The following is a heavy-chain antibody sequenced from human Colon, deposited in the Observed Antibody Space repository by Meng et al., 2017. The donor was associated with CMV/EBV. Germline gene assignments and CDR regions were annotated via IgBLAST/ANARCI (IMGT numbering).Heavy chain of an antibody. J-gene: IGHJ6*02. CDR2: ISSSGSTI. V-gene: IGHV3-48*03. CDR1: GFTLSSYR. Sequence: GGSLRLSCEASGFTLSSYRMNWVRQAPGKGLEWVSYISSSGSTIYYADSVKGRFTISRDNAKNSLYLQMNSLRAEDTAVYYCAGDGDYIYYYYGMDVWGQGTTVTVSS. CDR3: AGDGDYIYYYYGMDV. D-gene: IGHD4-17*01.